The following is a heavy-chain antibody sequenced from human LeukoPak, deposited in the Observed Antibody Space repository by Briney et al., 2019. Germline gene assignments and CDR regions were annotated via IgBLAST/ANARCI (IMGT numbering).Heavy chain of an antibody. CDR2: ISNTGGST. CDR1: GFTFSSYA. CDR3: ATRYGSGTYYMGY. J-gene: IGHJ4*02. Sequence: PGASLRLSCAASGFTFSSYAMSWVRQAPGKGLEWVSTISNTGGSTFYADSVKGRFTVSRDNSKNTLYLQMNSLRAEGTAVYYCATRYGSGTYYMGYWGQGTLVTVSS. V-gene: IGHV3-23*01. D-gene: IGHD3-10*01.